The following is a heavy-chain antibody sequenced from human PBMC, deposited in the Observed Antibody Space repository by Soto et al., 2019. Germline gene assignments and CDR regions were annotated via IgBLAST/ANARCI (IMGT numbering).Heavy chain of an antibody. CDR3: VKDGSPVAGTFFDD. CDR2: ISGSGGRT. D-gene: IGHD6-19*01. CDR1: GFTFRTYA. J-gene: IGHJ4*02. V-gene: IGHV3-23*01. Sequence: EVQLLESGGGLVQPGGSLRLSCAASGFTFRTYAMNWVRQAPGKGLEWVSAISGSGGRTDYADSVKGHFTISRDNSKNTLYLQMNRLRAEDTAVYYCVKDGSPVAGTFFDDWGQGTLVTVSS.